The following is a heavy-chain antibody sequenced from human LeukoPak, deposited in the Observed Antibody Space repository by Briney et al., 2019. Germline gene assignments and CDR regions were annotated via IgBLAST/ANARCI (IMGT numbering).Heavy chain of an antibody. CDR1: GYTFTSYY. CDR2: INPSGGST. V-gene: IGHV1-46*01. CDR3: ARESAIFGCDY. Sequence: ASVKVSCKASGYTFTSYYMHWVRQAPGQGLEWMGIINPSGGSTSFAQKFRGRVTMTRDTSTSTVYMELSSLRSEDTAVYYCARESAIFGCDYWGQGTLVTVSS. D-gene: IGHD3-3*01. J-gene: IGHJ4*02.